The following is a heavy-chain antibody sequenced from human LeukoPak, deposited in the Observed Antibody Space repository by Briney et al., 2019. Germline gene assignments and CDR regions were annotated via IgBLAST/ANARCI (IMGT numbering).Heavy chain of an antibody. D-gene: IGHD3-10*01. Sequence: PGGSLRLSCAASGFTFSIYAMSWVRQAPGKGLEWVSAISGSGSNTYFADSVKGRFTISRDNSKNTPYLQMNSLRAEDTAVYYCANRGPYYFDNWGQGTLVTVSS. J-gene: IGHJ4*02. CDR3: ANRGPYYFDN. V-gene: IGHV3-23*01. CDR2: ISGSGSNT. CDR1: GFTFSIYA.